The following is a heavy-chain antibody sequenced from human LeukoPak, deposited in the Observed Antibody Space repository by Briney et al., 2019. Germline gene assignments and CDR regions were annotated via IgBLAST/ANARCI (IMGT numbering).Heavy chain of an antibody. D-gene: IGHD4-17*01. J-gene: IGHJ6*03. V-gene: IGHV1-18*01. Sequence: GASVKVSCKASSYTFSNYGISWVRQAPGQGLEWMGWISAYNGNTNYAQKFQGRVTMTTDTSTSTAYVELRSLRSDDTAVYYCARGMSDYGDYACYYYMDVWGKGTTVTVSS. CDR3: ARGMSDYGDYACYYYMDV. CDR2: ISAYNGNT. CDR1: SYTFSNYG.